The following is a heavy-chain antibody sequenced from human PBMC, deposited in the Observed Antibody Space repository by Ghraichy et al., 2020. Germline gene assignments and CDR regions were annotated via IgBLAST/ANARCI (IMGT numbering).Heavy chain of an antibody. V-gene: IGHV3-7*03. CDR2: IKQDGSDK. CDR3: SRDGRRPYDRGDYSSFWDDF. J-gene: IGHJ4*02. D-gene: IGHD3-22*01. Sequence: GGSLRLSCTASGFTFSDHWMNWVRQAPGKGLEWVANIKQDGSDKNYVDSVKGRFTISRDKAKGSLYLQMNSLRAEDTAVYYCSRDGRRPYDRGDYSSFWDDFWGQGTLVTVSS. CDR1: GFTFSDHW.